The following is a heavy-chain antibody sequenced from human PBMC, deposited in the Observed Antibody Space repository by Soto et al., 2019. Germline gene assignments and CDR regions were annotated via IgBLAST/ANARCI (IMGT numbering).Heavy chain of an antibody. CDR2: IIPIFGTA. D-gene: IGHD3-16*02. J-gene: IGHJ4*02. CDR1: GGTFSSYP. Sequence: VKVPCNASGGTFSSYPICWVRLAPGQGLEWMGGIIPIFGTAKYAQKFQGRVTITADESTSTAYMELSSLRSEDTAVYYCARGLSDGTVDYFDYWGPGTMVTVS. CDR3: ARGLSDGTVDYFDY. V-gene: IGHV1-69*13.